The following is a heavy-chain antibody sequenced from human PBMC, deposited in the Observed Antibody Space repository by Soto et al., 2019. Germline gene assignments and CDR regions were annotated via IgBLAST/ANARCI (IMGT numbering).Heavy chain of an antibody. CDR3: ARMRPTEDTYGYYYYLDY. CDR2: IDWDDEK. Sequence: SGPTLVNATRTLRLTCPFSGFSLGASAVCVSWIRQPPGKALEWLARIDWDDEKYYSTSLKTRLTISKDTSKNQVVLTMTNMDPVDTATYYCARMRPTEDTYGYYYYLDYWGQGTPVTVSS. V-gene: IGHV2-70*11. J-gene: IGHJ4*02. D-gene: IGHD3-22*01. CDR1: GFSLGASAVC.